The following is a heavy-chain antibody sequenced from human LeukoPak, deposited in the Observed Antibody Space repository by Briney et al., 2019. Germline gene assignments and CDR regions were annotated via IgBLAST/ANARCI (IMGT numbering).Heavy chain of an antibody. J-gene: IGHJ5*02. Sequence: PSETLSLTCTLSGGSISTYYWSWVRQPPGKGLEWIGYIYYTGSTDYNPSLKSRVTMSVDTSKNRFSLKLSSVTAADTAVYYCARVGIVLVTGSNWVDPWGQGTLVTVSS. CDR3: ARVGIVLVTGSNWVDP. D-gene: IGHD3-22*01. CDR1: GGSISTYY. V-gene: IGHV4-59*12. CDR2: IYYTGST.